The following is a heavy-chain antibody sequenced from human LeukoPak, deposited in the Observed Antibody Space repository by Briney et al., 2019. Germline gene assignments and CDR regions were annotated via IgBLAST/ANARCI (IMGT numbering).Heavy chain of an antibody. Sequence: GRSLRLSCAASGFTVDDYAMRWVRQAPGKGLEWVSAISGSGGSTYHADSVKGRFTISRDNSKNTLYLQMNSLRAEDTAVYYCAKDYSGSYYVGDVVDYWGQGTLVTVSS. CDR1: GFTVDDYA. CDR3: AKDYSGSYYVGDVVDY. CDR2: ISGSGGST. J-gene: IGHJ4*02. D-gene: IGHD1-26*01. V-gene: IGHV3-23*01.